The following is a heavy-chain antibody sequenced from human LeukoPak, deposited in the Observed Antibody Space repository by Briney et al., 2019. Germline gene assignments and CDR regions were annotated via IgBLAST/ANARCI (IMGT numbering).Heavy chain of an antibody. D-gene: IGHD4/OR15-4a*01. CDR2: IRWDGDST. Sequence: PGGSLRLSCAASGFTFDDYTMHWDRQAPGKGLEWVSLIRWDGDSTYYADSVKGRFTISRDNSKNSLYLQMNSLRTEDTALYYCARGARGDYYYYMDVWGKGTSVTVSS. CDR3: ARGARGDYYYYMDV. V-gene: IGHV3-43*01. CDR1: GFTFDDYT. J-gene: IGHJ6*03.